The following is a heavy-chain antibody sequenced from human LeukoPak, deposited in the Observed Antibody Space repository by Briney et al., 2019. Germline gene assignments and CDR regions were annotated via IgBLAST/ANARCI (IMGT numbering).Heavy chain of an antibody. CDR2: ISAYNGNT. CDR3: ARGIKSSSWLNWFDP. CDR1: RYTFTSYG. Sequence: ASVKVSCKASRYTFTSYGISWVRQAPGQGLEWMGWISAYNGNTNYAQKLRGRVTMTTDTSTSTAYMELRSLRSDDTAVYYCARGIKSSSWLNWFDPWGQGTLVTVSS. D-gene: IGHD6-13*01. J-gene: IGHJ5*02. V-gene: IGHV1-18*01.